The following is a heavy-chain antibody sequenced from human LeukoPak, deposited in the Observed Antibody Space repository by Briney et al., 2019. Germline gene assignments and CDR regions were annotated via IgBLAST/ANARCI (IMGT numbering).Heavy chain of an antibody. CDR1: GFTFSSYG. D-gene: IGHD3-3*01. J-gene: IGHJ6*02. Sequence: GGSLRLSCAASGFTFSSYGMHWVRQAPGKGLEWVAVIWYDGSNKYYADSVKGRFTISRDNSKNSLYLQMNSLRTEDTALYYCAKDFGVVIPYYYYGMDVWGQGTTVTVSS. V-gene: IGHV3-33*03. CDR2: IWYDGSNK. CDR3: AKDFGVVIPYYYYGMDV.